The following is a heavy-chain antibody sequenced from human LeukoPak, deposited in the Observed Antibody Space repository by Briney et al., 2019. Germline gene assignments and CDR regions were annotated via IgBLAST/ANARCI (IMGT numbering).Heavy chain of an antibody. CDR3: ARYNTTWSGFWFDP. V-gene: IGHV4-34*01. CDR2: INHSGST. Sequence: PSETLSLTCGVNGVSFSDYYWSWIRQPPGKGLEWIGEINHSGSTNYNPSLKSRVIISIDTSKNQFSLKLSSVTAADTAIYYCARYNTTWSGFWFDPWGQGTLVTVSS. CDR1: GVSFSDYY. D-gene: IGHD2-2*01. J-gene: IGHJ5*02.